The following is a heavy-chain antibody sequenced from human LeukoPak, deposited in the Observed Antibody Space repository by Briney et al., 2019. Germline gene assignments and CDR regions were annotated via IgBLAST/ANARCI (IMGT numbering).Heavy chain of an antibody. D-gene: IGHD1-26*01. J-gene: IGHJ3*02. CDR2: IYTSGST. CDR1: GGSISSGSYY. V-gene: IGHV4-61*02. CDR3: ARDFLHPRSHSPRAFDI. Sequence: SSQTLSLTCTVSGGSISSGSYYWSWIRQPAGKGLEWIGRIYTSGSTNYNPSLKSRVTISVDTSKNQFSLKLSSVTAADTAVYYCARDFLHPRSHSPRAFDIWGQGTMVTVSS.